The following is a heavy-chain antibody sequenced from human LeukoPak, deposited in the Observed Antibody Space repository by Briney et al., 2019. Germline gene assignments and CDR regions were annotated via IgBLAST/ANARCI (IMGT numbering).Heavy chain of an antibody. V-gene: IGHV3-11*06. CDR2: ISDSSGYT. CDR3: TRDGYNWNDFDF. CDR1: GFTFSDYY. J-gene: IGHJ4*02. Sequence: GGSLRLSCAASGFTFSDYYMSWIRQAPGKGLEWVSYISDSSGYTKDADSVKGRFTISRDNAKRSLYLQMNSLRAEDTAVYYCTRDGYNWNDFDFWGQGTLVTVSS. D-gene: IGHD1-1*01.